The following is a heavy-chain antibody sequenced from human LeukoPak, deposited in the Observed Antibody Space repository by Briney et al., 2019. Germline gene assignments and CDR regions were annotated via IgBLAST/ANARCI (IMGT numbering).Heavy chain of an antibody. CDR3: ARADFCSGGSCYPYPFDY. CDR2: ISSSSSYI. CDR1: GFTFSSYS. J-gene: IGHJ4*02. V-gene: IGHV3-21*01. D-gene: IGHD2-15*01. Sequence: GGSLRLSCAASGFTFSSYSMNWVRQAPGKGLEWVSSISSSSSYIYYADSMKGRFTISRDNAKNSLYLQMNSLRAEDTAVYYCARADFCSGGSCYPYPFDYWGQGTLVTVSS.